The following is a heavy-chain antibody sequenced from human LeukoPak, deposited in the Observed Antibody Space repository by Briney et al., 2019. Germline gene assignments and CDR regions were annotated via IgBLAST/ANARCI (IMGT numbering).Heavy chain of an antibody. D-gene: IGHD2/OR15-2a*01. J-gene: IGHJ6*02. V-gene: IGHV3-7*02. Sequence: GGTLRLSCATSGFTFSSIWMSWVRQAPGKGLEWVANIKHDGSETNYVDSVKGRFTISRDNAKNSLHLQMNSLRVEDTDVYYCAKNRPPHGIDGWGQGTTVTVSS. CDR3: AKNRPPHGIDG. CDR1: GFTFSSIW. CDR2: IKHDGSET.